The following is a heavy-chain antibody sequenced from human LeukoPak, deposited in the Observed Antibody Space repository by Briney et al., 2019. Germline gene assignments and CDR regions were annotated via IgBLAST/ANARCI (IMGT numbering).Heavy chain of an antibody. D-gene: IGHD1-1*01. CDR2: IYYSGTT. CDR1: GGSISSSSYY. CDR3: ATNEGP. J-gene: IGHJ5*02. V-gene: IGHV4-39*01. Sequence: SETLSLTRTVSGGSISSSSYYWGWIRQPPGKGLEWIGNIYYSGTTYYNSSLKSRVTISVDTSKNQFSLRLSSVTAADTAVYYCATNEGPWGQGTLVTVSS.